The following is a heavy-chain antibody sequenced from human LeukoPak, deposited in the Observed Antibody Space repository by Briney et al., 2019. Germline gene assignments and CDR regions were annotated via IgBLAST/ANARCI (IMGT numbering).Heavy chain of an antibody. CDR3: AGGSGWLIDY. D-gene: IGHD6-19*01. CDR1: GFTFSSFW. J-gene: IGHJ4*02. Sequence: PGVSLRLSCAASGFTFSSFWMNWVRHTPGKGLEWVANIEGDGSEKNYMDSVKGRFTISRDNAKKSLLLQMNSLRAEDTGVYYCAGGSGWLIDYWGQGTLVTVSS. CDR2: IEGDGSEK. V-gene: IGHV3-7*03.